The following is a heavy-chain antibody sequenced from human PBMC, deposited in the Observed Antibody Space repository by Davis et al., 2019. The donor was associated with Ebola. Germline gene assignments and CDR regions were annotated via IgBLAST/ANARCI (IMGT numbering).Heavy chain of an antibody. Sequence: SETLSPTCAVPGGSISSGGYSWSCIRQPPGKGLEWIGYIYHSGSTYYNPSLKSRVTISVDRSKNQFSLKLSSVTAADTAVYYCAGRYSGYDYWFDPWGQGTLVTVSS. CDR2: IYHSGST. J-gene: IGHJ5*02. CDR1: GGSISSGGYS. CDR3: AGRYSGYDYWFDP. D-gene: IGHD5-12*01. V-gene: IGHV4-30-2*01.